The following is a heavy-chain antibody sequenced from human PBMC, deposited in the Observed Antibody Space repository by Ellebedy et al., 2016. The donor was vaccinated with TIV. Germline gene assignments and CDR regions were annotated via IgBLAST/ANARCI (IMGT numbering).Heavy chain of an antibody. CDR1: GFTFNQYH. D-gene: IGHD2/OR15-2a*01. CDR2: IWFNGRLR. V-gene: IGHV3-33*01. CDR3: ARGVLSGY. Sequence: PGGSLRLSCAASGFTFNQYHIHWLRQAPGKGLEWVALIWFNGRLRYYSDSVRGRFTLSRDNAKNTVYLQMNSLRAEDTAVYYCARGVLSGYWGQGTLVTVSS. J-gene: IGHJ4*02.